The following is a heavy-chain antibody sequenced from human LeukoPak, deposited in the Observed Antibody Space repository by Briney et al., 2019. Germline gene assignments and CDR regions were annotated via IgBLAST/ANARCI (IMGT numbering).Heavy chain of an antibody. Sequence: PSETLSLTCTVSGGSISSYYCSWIRQPPGKGLEWIGYIYYSGSTNYNPSLKSRVTISVDTSKNQFSLKLSSVTAADTAVYYCAREYSSGWYGFDYWCQGTLVTVSS. CDR3: AREYSSGWYGFDY. V-gene: IGHV4-59*01. CDR1: GGSISSYY. J-gene: IGHJ4*02. D-gene: IGHD6-19*01. CDR2: IYYSGST.